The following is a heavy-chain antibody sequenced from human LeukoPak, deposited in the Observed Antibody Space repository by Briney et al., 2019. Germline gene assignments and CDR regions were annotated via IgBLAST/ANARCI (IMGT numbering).Heavy chain of an antibody. CDR3: ARDWGVEGRPGYMDV. CDR1: GGSISSNNW. J-gene: IGHJ6*03. CDR2: IYHSGST. V-gene: IGHV4-4*02. D-gene: IGHD6-6*01. Sequence: SETLSLTCAVSGGSISSNNWWSWVRQPPGKGLEWIGEIYHSGSTNHNPSLKSRVTTSVDKSENQFSLKLSSVTAADTAVYFCARDWGVEGRPGYMDVWGKGTTVTVSS.